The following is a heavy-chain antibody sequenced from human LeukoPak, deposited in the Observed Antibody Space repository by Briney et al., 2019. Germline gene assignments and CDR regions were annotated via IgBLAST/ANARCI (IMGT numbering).Heavy chain of an antibody. CDR2: INHDGTAT. CDR3: ATVSEY. J-gene: IGHJ4*02. V-gene: IGHV3-74*01. CDR1: GFTFSDYN. Sequence: PEGSLRLSCAASGFTFSDYNMNWVRQAPGKGLEWVSGINHDGTATYYADSVKGRFTISRDNAKNTVYLQMNGLRAEDTSVYFCATVSEYWGQGTLVTVSS.